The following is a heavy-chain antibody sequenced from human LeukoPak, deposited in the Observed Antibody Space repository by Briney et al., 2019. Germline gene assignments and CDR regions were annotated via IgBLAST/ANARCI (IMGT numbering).Heavy chain of an antibody. Sequence: GGSLRLSCAASGFTFSSYWMHWVRQAPGKGLVWVSRVNSDGTGTTYADSVEGRFTISRDNAKNTLYLQMNSLRADDTAIYYCIRTLIVATSPYMDVWGKGTTVTVSS. CDR2: VNSDGTGT. V-gene: IGHV3-74*01. D-gene: IGHD5-12*01. CDR1: GFTFSSYW. J-gene: IGHJ6*03. CDR3: IRTLIVATSPYMDV.